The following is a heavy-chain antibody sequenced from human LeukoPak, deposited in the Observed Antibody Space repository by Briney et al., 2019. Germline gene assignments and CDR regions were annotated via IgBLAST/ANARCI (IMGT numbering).Heavy chain of an antibody. V-gene: IGHV1-69*13. Sequence: ASVKVSCKASGGTFSSYAISWVRQAPGQGLEWMGGIIPIFGTANYAQKFQGRVTITADESTSTAYMELSSLRSEDTAVYYCASQGLTGTTSDFQHWGQGTLVTVSS. J-gene: IGHJ1*01. CDR3: ASQGLTGTTSDFQH. CDR2: IIPIFGTA. CDR1: GGTFSSYA. D-gene: IGHD1-7*01.